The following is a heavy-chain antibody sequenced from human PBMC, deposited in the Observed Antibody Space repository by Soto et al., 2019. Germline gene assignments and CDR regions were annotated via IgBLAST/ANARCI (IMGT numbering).Heavy chain of an antibody. CDR2: TYNSAIT. Sequence: QVQLQESRPGLVKPSQTLSLTCTVSGDSISSGGYFWTWIRQHPGKGLEWIGNTYNSAITSYNPSLKSRVIILVDTSKNHFSLKLSSVTAADTAVYYCARGAYSGYVAMHYWGQGTLVTVSS. V-gene: IGHV4-31*03. J-gene: IGHJ4*02. D-gene: IGHD5-12*01. CDR3: ARGAYSGYVAMHY. CDR1: GDSISSGGYF.